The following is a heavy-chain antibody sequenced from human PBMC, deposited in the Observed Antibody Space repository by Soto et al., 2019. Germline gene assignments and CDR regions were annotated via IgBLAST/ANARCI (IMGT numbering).Heavy chain of an antibody. J-gene: IGHJ6*02. D-gene: IGHD4-17*01. CDR3: ARGQSGDYAFYYYYGMDV. Sequence: SVKVSCKASGGTFSSYAISWVRQAPGQGXEWMGGIIPILGTANYAQKFQGRVTITADESTRTGYMELSSLRSEDTAVYYCARGQSGDYAFYYYYGMDVWGQGTTVTVSS. V-gene: IGHV1-69*13. CDR1: GGTFSSYA. CDR2: IIPILGTA.